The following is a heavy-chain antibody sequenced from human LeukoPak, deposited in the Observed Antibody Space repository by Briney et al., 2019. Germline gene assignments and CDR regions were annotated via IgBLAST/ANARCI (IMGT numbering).Heavy chain of an antibody. D-gene: IGHD2-15*01. J-gene: IGHJ5*02. Sequence: SETLSLTCTVSGYSISSGYYWGWIRQPPGKGLEWIGSIYHSGSTYYNPSLKSRVTISVDTSKNQFSLKLSSVTAADTAVYYCARVNSGGSSMFDPWGQGTLVTVSS. CDR2: IYHSGST. CDR1: GYSISSGYY. CDR3: ARVNSGGSSMFDP. V-gene: IGHV4-38-2*02.